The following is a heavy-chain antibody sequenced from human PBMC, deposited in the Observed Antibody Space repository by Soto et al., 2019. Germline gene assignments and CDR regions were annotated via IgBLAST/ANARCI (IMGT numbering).Heavy chain of an antibody. CDR3: AREGDMTTVTWYYYYGMDV. Sequence: QVQLVQSGAEVKKPGASVKVSCKASGYTFTSYYIHWVRQAPGQGLEWMGIIYPSGGSTSYAQKFQGRFTMSRDTTTRAVYMELSSLRSEDTAVYYCAREGDMTTVTWYYYYGMDVWGQGTTVTVSS. CDR1: GYTFTSYY. J-gene: IGHJ6*02. V-gene: IGHV1-46*01. CDR2: IYPSGGST. D-gene: IGHD4-4*01.